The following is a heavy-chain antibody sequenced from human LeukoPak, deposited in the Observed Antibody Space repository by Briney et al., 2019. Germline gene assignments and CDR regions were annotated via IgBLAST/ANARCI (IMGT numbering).Heavy chain of an antibody. D-gene: IGHD3-3*01. V-gene: IGHV3-30-3*01. CDR2: ISYDGSNK. CDR1: GFTFGSYA. Sequence: GGSLRLSCAASGFTFGSYAMHWVRQAPGKGLEWVAVISYDGSNKYYADSVKGRFTISRDNSKNTLYLQMNSLRAEDTAVYYCAREMERLIGAFDIWGQGTMVTVSS. CDR3: AREMERLIGAFDI. J-gene: IGHJ3*02.